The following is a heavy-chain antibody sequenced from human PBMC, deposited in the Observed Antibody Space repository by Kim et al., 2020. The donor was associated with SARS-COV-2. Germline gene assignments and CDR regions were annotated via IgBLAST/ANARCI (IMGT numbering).Heavy chain of an antibody. CDR1: GFTFSSYA. J-gene: IGHJ5*02. CDR3: AKDTDFWSGYYKNLDWFDP. Sequence: GGSLRLSCAASGFTFSSYAMHWVRQAPGKGLEWVAVIWYDGSNKYYADSVKGRFTISRDNSKNTLYLQMNSLRAEDTAVYYCAKDTDFWSGYYKNLDWFDPWGQGTLVTVSS. D-gene: IGHD3-3*01. V-gene: IGHV3-33*06. CDR2: IWYDGSNK.